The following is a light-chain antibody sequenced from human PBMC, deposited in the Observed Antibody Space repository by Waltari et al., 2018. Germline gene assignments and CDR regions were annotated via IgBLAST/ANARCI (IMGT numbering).Light chain of an antibody. Sequence: QSALTQPASVSGSPGQSIIISCTGSTSDLGGYNYASWYQQRPGKAPKLMIYDVSSRPSGVSNRFSGSKSGNTASLIISGLQAEDEADYYCCSFTTSSTWVFGGGTKLTVL. CDR1: TSDLGGYNY. CDR2: DVS. V-gene: IGLV2-14*03. CDR3: CSFTTSSTWV. J-gene: IGLJ3*02.